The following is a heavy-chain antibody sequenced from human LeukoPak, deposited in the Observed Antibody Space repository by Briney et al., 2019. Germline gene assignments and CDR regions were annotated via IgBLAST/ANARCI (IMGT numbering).Heavy chain of an antibody. D-gene: IGHD2-8*01. V-gene: IGHV3-23*01. CDR3: AKVGDQGVYYFDY. CDR2: ITGSGGST. Sequence: GGSLRLSCAASGFTFSNYALSWVRQAPGKGLEWVSTITGSGGSTYYADSVKGRFTISRDNSKNTLYLQMNSLRAEDTAVYYCAKVGDQGVYYFDYWGQGTLVTVSS. J-gene: IGHJ4*02. CDR1: GFTFSNYA.